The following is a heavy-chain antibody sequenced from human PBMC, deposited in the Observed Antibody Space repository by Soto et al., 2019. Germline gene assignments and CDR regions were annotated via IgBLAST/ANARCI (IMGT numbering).Heavy chain of an antibody. CDR1: GFAVSNTY. D-gene: IGHD2-2*01. CDR2: IYTAGGT. J-gene: IGHJ5*02. Sequence: WGSLRLSCAASGFAVSNTYITFVRHPPGKGLECVSVIYTAGGTNYADSVKGRFIISRDNSKNTLYLQMNSLRAEDTAVYYCARALPVAKGGFDPWGQGTLVTVSS. CDR3: ARALPVAKGGFDP. V-gene: IGHV3-53*01.